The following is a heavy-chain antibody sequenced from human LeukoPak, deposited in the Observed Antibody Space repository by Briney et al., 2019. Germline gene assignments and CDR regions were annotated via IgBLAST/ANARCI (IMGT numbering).Heavy chain of an antibody. D-gene: IGHD3-10*01. J-gene: IGHJ5*02. CDR1: GGSISSSSYY. V-gene: IGHV4-39*07. CDR3: ARVVPAWPRGWFDP. CDR2: IYYSGST. Sequence: SETLSLTCTVSGGSISSSSYYWGWIRQPPGKGLEWIGSIYYSGSTCYNPSLKSRVTISVDTSKNQFSLKLSSVTAADTAVYYCARVVPAWPRGWFDPWGQGTLVTVSS.